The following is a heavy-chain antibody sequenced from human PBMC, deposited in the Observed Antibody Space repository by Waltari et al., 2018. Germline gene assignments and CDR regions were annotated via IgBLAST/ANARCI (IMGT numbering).Heavy chain of an antibody. V-gene: IGHV3-23*03. Sequence: EVQLLESGGGLVQPGGSLRLSCAASGFTFSSYAMSWVRQAPGKGLEWVSIIYSGCSTYYADSVKGRFTISRDNSKNTLYLQMNSLRAVDTALYYCAKEIRCGGDCSYFDYWGQGTLVTVSS. D-gene: IGHD2-21*01. CDR2: IYSGCST. CDR1: GFTFSSYA. CDR3: AKEIRCGGDCSYFDY. J-gene: IGHJ4*02.